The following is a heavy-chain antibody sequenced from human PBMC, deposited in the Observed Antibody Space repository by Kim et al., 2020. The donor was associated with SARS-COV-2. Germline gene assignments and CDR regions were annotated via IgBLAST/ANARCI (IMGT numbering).Heavy chain of an antibody. CDR3: ARLPLTSREFDP. Sequence: SETLSLTCTVSGGSISSSSYYWGWIRQPPGKGLEWIGSIYYSGSTYYNPSLKSRVTISVDTSKNQFSLKLSSVTAADTAVYYCARLPLTSREFDPWGQGT. D-gene: IGHD2-2*01. CDR1: GGSISSSSYY. V-gene: IGHV4-39*01. CDR2: IYYSGST. J-gene: IGHJ5*02.